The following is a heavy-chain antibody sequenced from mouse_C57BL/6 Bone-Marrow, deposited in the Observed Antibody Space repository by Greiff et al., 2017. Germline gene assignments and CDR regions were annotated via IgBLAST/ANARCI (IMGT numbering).Heavy chain of an antibody. CDR3: ARGGSAGPFAY. D-gene: IGHD3-2*02. V-gene: IGHV1-82*01. Sequence: QVQLQQSGPELVKPGASVKISCKASGYAFSSSWMNWVKQRPGKGLEWIGRIYPGDGDTNYNGKFKGKATLTADKSSSTAYMQLSSLTSEDSAVYCFARGGSAGPFAYWGQGTLVTVSA. J-gene: IGHJ3*01. CDR1: GYAFSSSW. CDR2: IYPGDGDT.